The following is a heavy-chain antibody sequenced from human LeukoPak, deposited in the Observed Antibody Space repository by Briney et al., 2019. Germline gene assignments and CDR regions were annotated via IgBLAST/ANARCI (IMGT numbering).Heavy chain of an antibody. CDR1: GGTFGSYA. CDR3: ARDHYYDFWSGQQVSMDV. CDR2: IIPIFGTA. Sequence: GSSVKVSCKASGGTFGSYAISWVRQAPGQGLEWMGGIIPIFGTANYAQKFQGRVTITADESTSTAYMELSSLRSEDTAVYYCARDHYYDFWSGQQVSMDVWGQGTTVTVSS. V-gene: IGHV1-69*01. J-gene: IGHJ6*02. D-gene: IGHD3-3*01.